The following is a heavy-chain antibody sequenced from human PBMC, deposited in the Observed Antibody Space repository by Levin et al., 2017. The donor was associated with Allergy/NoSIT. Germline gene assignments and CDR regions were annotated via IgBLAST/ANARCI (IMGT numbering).Heavy chain of an antibody. D-gene: IGHD3-9*01. CDR2: TYYRSKWYN. CDR3: ARDRDSYDILTGYYPQYNWFDP. J-gene: IGHJ5*02. V-gene: IGHV6-1*01. Sequence: LRLSCAISGDSVSSNSAAWNWIRQSPSRGLEWLGRTYYRSKWYNDYAVSVKSRITINPDTSKNQFSLQLNSVTPEDTAVYYCARDRDSYDILTGYYPQYNWFDPWGQGTLVTVSS. CDR1: GDSVSSNSAA.